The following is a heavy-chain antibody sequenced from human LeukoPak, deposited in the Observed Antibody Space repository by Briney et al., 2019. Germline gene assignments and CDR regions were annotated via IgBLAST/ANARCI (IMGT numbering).Heavy chain of an antibody. Sequence: PSETLSLTCTVSGGSISSSYYWGWIRQPPGKGLEWIGSIYYSGSTYYNPSLKSRVTISVDTSKNQFSLKLSSVAAADTAVYYCGVVTLYYYYMDVWGKGTTATVSS. CDR2: IYYSGST. CDR1: GGSISSSYY. J-gene: IGHJ6*03. D-gene: IGHD3-3*01. V-gene: IGHV4-39*01. CDR3: GVVTLYYYYMDV.